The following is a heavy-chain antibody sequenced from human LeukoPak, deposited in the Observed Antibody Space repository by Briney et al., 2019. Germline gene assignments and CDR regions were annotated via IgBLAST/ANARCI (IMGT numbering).Heavy chain of an antibody. D-gene: IGHD3-22*01. V-gene: IGHV3-48*03. Sequence: GGSLRLSCAASGFTFSSYEMNWVRQAPGKGLEWVSYISSSGSTIYYADSVKGRFTISRDNAKNSLYLQMNSLRAEDTAVYYCARDYYDSSGYDMRFDPWGPGTLVTVSS. CDR1: GFTFSSYE. CDR2: ISSSGSTI. CDR3: ARDYYDSSGYDMRFDP. J-gene: IGHJ5*02.